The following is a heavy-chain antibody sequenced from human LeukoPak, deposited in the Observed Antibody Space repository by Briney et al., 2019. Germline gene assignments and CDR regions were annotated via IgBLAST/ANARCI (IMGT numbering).Heavy chain of an antibody. V-gene: IGHV3-30*18. CDR2: ISYDGSNK. CDR3: AKAYGYCTTTSCSHEEFDY. CDR1: GFTFSNYG. Sequence: GGSLRLSCAASGFTFSNYGMHWVRQAPGKGLEWVAVISYDGSNKYYADSVKGLFAISRDNSKNTLYLQMNSLRAEDTAVYYCAKAYGYCTTTSCSHEEFDYWGQGTLVTVSS. D-gene: IGHD2-2*01. J-gene: IGHJ4*02.